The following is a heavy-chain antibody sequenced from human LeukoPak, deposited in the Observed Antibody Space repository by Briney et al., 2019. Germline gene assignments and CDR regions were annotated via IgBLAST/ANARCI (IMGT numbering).Heavy chain of an antibody. Sequence: GASVKVSCKASEYTFTAYYMHWVRQAPGQGLEWMGWINPNSGGTNYAQKFQGRVTMTRDTSISTAYMELRSLRSDDTAVYYCARDPTMVRGVIINHPLDYWGQGTLVTVSS. D-gene: IGHD3-10*01. J-gene: IGHJ4*02. CDR1: EYTFTAYY. V-gene: IGHV1-2*02. CDR2: INPNSGGT. CDR3: ARDPTMVRGVIINHPLDY.